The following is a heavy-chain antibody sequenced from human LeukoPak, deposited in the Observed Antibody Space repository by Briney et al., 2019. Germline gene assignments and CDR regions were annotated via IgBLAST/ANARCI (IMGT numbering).Heavy chain of an antibody. J-gene: IGHJ4*02. CDR1: GYTFTCYH. D-gene: IGHD5-24*01. Sequence: GASVKVSCKASGYTFTCYHMHWVRQAPGQGLEWMGWINPNGGETKYAQKFQGRVTMTRDTSITTAYMELSRLRFDDMAVYYCARVGRWLQSNSNFDYWGQGTLVTVSS. CDR3: ARVGRWLQSNSNFDY. V-gene: IGHV1-2*02. CDR2: INPNGGET.